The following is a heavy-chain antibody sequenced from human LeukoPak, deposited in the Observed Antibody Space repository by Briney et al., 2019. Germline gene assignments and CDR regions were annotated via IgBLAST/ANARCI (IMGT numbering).Heavy chain of an antibody. Sequence: ASVKVSCKASGYTFTSYGTSWVRQAPGQGLEWMGWISAYNGNTNYAQKLQGRVTMTTDTSTSTAYMELRSLRSDDTAVYYCARVIAVADFYYFDYWGQGTLVTVSS. J-gene: IGHJ4*02. V-gene: IGHV1-18*04. CDR3: ARVIAVADFYYFDY. D-gene: IGHD6-19*01. CDR1: GYTFTSYG. CDR2: ISAYNGNT.